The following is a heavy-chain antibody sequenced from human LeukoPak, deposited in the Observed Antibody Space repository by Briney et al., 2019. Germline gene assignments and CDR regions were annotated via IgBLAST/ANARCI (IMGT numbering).Heavy chain of an antibody. Sequence: QPGGSLRLSCAASGFTFSSYSMNWVRQAPGKGLEWVSYISSSSSTIYYADSVKGRFTISRDNAKNSLYLQMNSLRAEDTAVYYCASFRGTSGYSSSWYLRDYYYGMDVWGQGTTVTVSS. J-gene: IGHJ6*02. CDR3: ASFRGTSGYSSSWYLRDYYYGMDV. CDR1: GFTFSSYS. D-gene: IGHD6-13*01. CDR2: ISSSSSTI. V-gene: IGHV3-48*01.